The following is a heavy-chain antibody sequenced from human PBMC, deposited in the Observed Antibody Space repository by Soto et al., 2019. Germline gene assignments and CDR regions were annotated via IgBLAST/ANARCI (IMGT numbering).Heavy chain of an antibody. V-gene: IGHV3-23*01. Sequence: GGSLRLSCAASGFTFSSYAMSWVRQAPGKGLVWVSSISGSGGSTYFADSVKGRFTISRDNSKNTLYLQMNSLRAEDTALYYCAKDQGSGHLYYYYYGMDVWGQGTTVTVSS. J-gene: IGHJ6*02. D-gene: IGHD6-19*01. CDR3: AKDQGSGHLYYYYYGMDV. CDR2: ISGSGGST. CDR1: GFTFSSYA.